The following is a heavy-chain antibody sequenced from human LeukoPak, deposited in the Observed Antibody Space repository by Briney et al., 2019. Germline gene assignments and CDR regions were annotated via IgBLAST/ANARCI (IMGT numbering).Heavy chain of an antibody. V-gene: IGHV3-30*04. Sequence: GGSLRLSCAASGFNFSNFAMHWVRQAPGKGLEWVAVVSGSGRSKFSANSVKGRFTISRDNSKSTLFLQMNSLKLEDMGVYYCAREVASLTDAFDVWGQGTLVTVSA. CDR2: VSGSGRSK. CDR1: GFNFSNFA. D-gene: IGHD5-12*01. J-gene: IGHJ3*01. CDR3: AREVASLTDAFDV.